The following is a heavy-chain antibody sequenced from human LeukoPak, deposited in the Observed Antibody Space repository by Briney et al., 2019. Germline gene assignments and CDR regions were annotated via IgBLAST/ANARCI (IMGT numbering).Heavy chain of an antibody. Sequence: GASVKVSCKASGYTFTGYYMHWVRQAPGQGLEWMGWINPNSGGTNYAQKFQGRVTMTRDTSISTAYMELSRLRSNDTAVYYCARAWRLSAAAGYNWFDPWGQGTLVTVSS. J-gene: IGHJ5*02. D-gene: IGHD6-13*01. CDR3: ARAWRLSAAAGYNWFDP. CDR2: INPNSGGT. V-gene: IGHV1-2*02. CDR1: GYTFTGYY.